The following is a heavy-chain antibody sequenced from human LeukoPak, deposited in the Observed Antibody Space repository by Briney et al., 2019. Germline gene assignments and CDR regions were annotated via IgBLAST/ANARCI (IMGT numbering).Heavy chain of an antibody. CDR2: INHSGST. CDR3: ARRRAATYYYGSGSYFTSFDY. CDR1: GGSFSGYH. V-gene: IGHV4-34*01. J-gene: IGHJ4*02. D-gene: IGHD3-10*01. Sequence: PSETLSLTCAVYGGSFSGYHWSWIRQPPGKGLEWIGEINHSGSTNYNPSLKSRVTISVDTSKNQFSLKLSSVTAADTAVYYCARRRAATYYYGSGSYFTSFDYWGQGTLVTVSS.